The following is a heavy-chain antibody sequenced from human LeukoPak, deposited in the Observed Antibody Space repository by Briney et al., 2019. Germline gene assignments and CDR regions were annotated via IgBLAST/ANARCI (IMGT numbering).Heavy chain of an antibody. D-gene: IGHD3-16*01. CDR3: AFSGGWREYYFDY. J-gene: IGHJ4*02. CDR2: ISYTGTT. V-gene: IGHV4-39*07. Sequence: SETLSLTCTVSGDSISSSTYYWGWIRQPPGEGLEWIATISYTGTTYYNPSLKSRVTISVDTSKNQFSLKLSSVTAADTAVYYCAFSGGWREYYFDYWGQGTLVTVSS. CDR1: GDSISSSTYY.